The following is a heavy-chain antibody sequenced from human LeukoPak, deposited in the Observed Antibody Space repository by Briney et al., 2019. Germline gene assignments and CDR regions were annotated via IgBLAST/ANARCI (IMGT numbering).Heavy chain of an antibody. CDR1: GFTFADYA. J-gene: IGHJ6*02. Sequence: GGSLRLSCVASGFTFADYAMTWVRQAPGQELEWVSTIAYIGIFYADSVRGRYTISRDDSRNTLNLQMNNLRAEDSAVYYCVKGLHLLDVWGQGTTVTVSS. CDR3: VKGLHLLDV. V-gene: IGHV3-23*05. CDR2: IAYIGI. D-gene: IGHD2-15*01.